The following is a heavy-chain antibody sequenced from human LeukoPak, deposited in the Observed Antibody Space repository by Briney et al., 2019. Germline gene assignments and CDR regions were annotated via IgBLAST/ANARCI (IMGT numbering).Heavy chain of an antibody. J-gene: IGHJ4*02. CDR3: ARSQSQSGSYRYYFAY. Sequence: SETLSLTCIVSGVSVGSAGYYWTWIRQPPGKGLEWIGYVYYSGNSNYNPILKSRVTMSLDPSNNQFSLKLSSVTAADTAVYYCARSQSQSGSYRYYFAYWGQGTLVAASS. V-gene: IGHV4-61*08. CDR1: GVSVGSAGYY. CDR2: VYYSGNS. D-gene: IGHD3-16*02.